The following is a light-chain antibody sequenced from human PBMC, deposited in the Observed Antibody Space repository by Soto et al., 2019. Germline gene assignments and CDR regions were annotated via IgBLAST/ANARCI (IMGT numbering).Light chain of an antibody. CDR1: QSVSTY. J-gene: IGKJ4*01. V-gene: IGKV3-20*01. CDR3: QQYGSSLT. Sequence: EIVLTQSPATLSLSPGDRATLSCRASQSVSTYLAWFQQKPGQAPRLLIYGASGRATGIPARFSGSGSETDFTLTISRLEPEDFAVYYCQQYGSSLTFGGGTKVDIK. CDR2: GAS.